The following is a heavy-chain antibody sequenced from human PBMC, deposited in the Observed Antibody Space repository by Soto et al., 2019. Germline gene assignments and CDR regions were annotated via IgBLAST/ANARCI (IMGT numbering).Heavy chain of an antibody. CDR1: GFTFSSYA. V-gene: IGHV3-23*01. CDR2: ISGGGGST. Sequence: PGGSLRLSCAASGFTFSSYAMSWVRQAPGKGLEWVSAISGGGGSTYYADSVKGRFTISRDNSKNTMYLQMNSLGAEDTAVYYCARDARGSGSLDYWGQGTLVTVSS. J-gene: IGHJ4*02. D-gene: IGHD3-10*01. CDR3: ARDARGSGSLDY.